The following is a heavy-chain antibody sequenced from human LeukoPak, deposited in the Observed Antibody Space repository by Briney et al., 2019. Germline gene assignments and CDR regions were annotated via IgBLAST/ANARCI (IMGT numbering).Heavy chain of an antibody. CDR2: ISSSGSTI. CDR3: AREEPYQDAFDI. J-gene: IGHJ3*02. D-gene: IGHD2-2*01. V-gene: IGHV3-11*04. CDR1: GFTVSSNY. Sequence: GGSLRLSCAASGFTVSSNYMSWARQAPGKGLEWVSYISSSGSTIYYADSVKGRFTISRDNAKNSLYLQMNSLRAEDTAVYYCAREEPYQDAFDIWGQGTMVTVSS.